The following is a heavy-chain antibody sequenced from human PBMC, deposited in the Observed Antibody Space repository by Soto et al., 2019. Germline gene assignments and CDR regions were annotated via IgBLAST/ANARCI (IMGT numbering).Heavy chain of an antibody. V-gene: IGHV4-59*01. CDR3: ARGIEGYSSSWYPFDY. CDR1: GGSISSYY. D-gene: IGHD6-13*01. CDR2: IYYSGST. Sequence: QVQLQESGPGLVKPSETLSLTCTVSGGSISSYYWSWIRQPPGKGLEWIGYIYYSGSTNYNPSLKSRVTLSVDTSKNQFSLKLSSVTAADTAVYYCARGIEGYSSSWYPFDYWGQGTLVTVSS. J-gene: IGHJ4*02.